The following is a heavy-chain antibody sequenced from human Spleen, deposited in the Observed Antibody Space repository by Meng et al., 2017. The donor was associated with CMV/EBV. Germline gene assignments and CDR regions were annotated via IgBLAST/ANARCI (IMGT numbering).Heavy chain of an antibody. Sequence: GESLKISCAASGFTFSTYSMNWVRQAPGKGLEWVSSISSTSIYIYYADSVKGRFTISRDNSKNTLYLQMNILRAEDTAVYYCAKDQGTGNYNVLTGYYSGYFDNWGQGTLVTVSS. V-gene: IGHV3-21*01. CDR1: GFTFSTYS. CDR2: ISSTSIYI. D-gene: IGHD3-9*01. CDR3: AKDQGTGNYNVLTGYYSGYFDN. J-gene: IGHJ4*02.